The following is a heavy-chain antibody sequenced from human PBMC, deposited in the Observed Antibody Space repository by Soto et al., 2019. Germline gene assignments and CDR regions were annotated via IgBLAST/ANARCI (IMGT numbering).Heavy chain of an antibody. CDR1: GFTFSNYA. CDR3: AKVPAYDYVWGTYYYFDY. CDR2: ISGGGSST. V-gene: IGHV3-23*01. D-gene: IGHD3-16*01. J-gene: IGHJ4*02. Sequence: GGSLRLSCAASGFTFSNYAMSWVRQAPGKGLEWVSSISGGGSSTYYADSVKGRFTISRDNSKNTIYLQMNSLRAEDTAIYYCAKVPAYDYVWGTYYYFDYWGLGALVTVS.